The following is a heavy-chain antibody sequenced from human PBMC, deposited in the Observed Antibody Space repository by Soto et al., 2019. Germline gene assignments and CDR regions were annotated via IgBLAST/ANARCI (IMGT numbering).Heavy chain of an antibody. CDR1: GFMFSAYT. J-gene: IGHJ5*02. V-gene: IGHV3-21*01. CDR3: ATPYYYNH. CDR2: ISSDSDHI. D-gene: IGHD3-22*01. Sequence: XVSLSLACAASGFMFSAYTMNWVRQAPGKGLEWLSSISSDSDHIDYADSVRGRFTVSRDNARKSLYLQMDSLGAEDTGVYYCATPYYYNHWGPGTLVTVSS.